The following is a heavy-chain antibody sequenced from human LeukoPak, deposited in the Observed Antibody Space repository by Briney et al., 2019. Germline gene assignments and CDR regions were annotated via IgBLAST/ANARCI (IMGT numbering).Heavy chain of an antibody. V-gene: IGHV1-2*02. CDR3: ARDVRAVAGHFDY. CDR1: GYTFTGYY. Sequence: ASVKVSCKASGYTFTGYYMHWVRQAPGQGLEWMGWINPNSGGTNYAQKFQGRVTMTRDKSIRTAYMELSRLTSDDTAVYYCARDVRAVAGHFDYWGQGTLVTVSS. J-gene: IGHJ4*02. CDR2: INPNSGGT. D-gene: IGHD6-19*01.